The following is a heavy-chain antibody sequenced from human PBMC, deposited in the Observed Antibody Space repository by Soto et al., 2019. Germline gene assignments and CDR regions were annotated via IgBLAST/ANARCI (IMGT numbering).Heavy chain of an antibody. CDR2: INPNSGGT. CDR1: GYTFTDHY. V-gene: IGHV1-2*04. Sequence: ASVKVSCKASGYTFTDHYIHWVRQAPGQGLKWMGWINPNSGGTNYAQKFQGWVTMTRDTSISTAYLELSRLRSDDTAVYYCARDVENWFDPWGQGTLVSVSS. CDR3: ARDVENWFDP. D-gene: IGHD1-1*01. J-gene: IGHJ5*02.